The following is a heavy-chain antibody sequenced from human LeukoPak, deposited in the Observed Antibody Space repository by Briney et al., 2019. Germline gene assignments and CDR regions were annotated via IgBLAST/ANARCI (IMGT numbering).Heavy chain of an antibody. V-gene: IGHV4-34*01. D-gene: IGHD4-11*01. CDR2: INHSGST. CDR1: GGSFSGYY. J-gene: IGHJ5*02. CDR3: ARGATVKSSWFDP. Sequence: SETLSLTCAVYGGSFSGYYWSWIRQPPGKGLEWIGEINHSGSTNYNPSLKSRVTISVDTSKNQFSLKLSSVTAADTAVYYCARGATVKSSWFDPWGQGTLVTVSS.